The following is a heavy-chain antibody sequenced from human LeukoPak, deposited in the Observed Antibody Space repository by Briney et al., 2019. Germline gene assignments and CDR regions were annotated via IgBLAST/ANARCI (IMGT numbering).Heavy chain of an antibody. Sequence: PGGSLRLSCAASGFTFDDYAMHWVRQAPGKGLEWVSGISWNSGSIGYADSVKGRFTISRDNAKNSLYLQMNSLRAEDTALYYCAKVHKRYYYDSSDYFDYWGQGTLVTVSS. J-gene: IGHJ4*02. CDR1: GFTFDDYA. CDR3: AKVHKRYYYDSSDYFDY. CDR2: ISWNSGSI. V-gene: IGHV3-9*01. D-gene: IGHD3-22*01.